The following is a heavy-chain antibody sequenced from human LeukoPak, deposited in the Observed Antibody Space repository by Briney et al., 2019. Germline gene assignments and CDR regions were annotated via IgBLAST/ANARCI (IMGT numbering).Heavy chain of an antibody. J-gene: IGHJ3*02. CDR2: INSGGGDT. V-gene: IGHV3-23*01. D-gene: IGHD3-16*01. Sequence: PGGSLRLSCAASGFTFNTFAFHWVRQAPGKGLEWVSVINSGGGDTYYAGSVKGRFTISRDNSKSTLYLQMNSLRADDTAVYYCAKDPWGIGPAFEIWGQGTMITVSS. CDR1: GFTFNTFA. CDR3: AKDPWGIGPAFEI.